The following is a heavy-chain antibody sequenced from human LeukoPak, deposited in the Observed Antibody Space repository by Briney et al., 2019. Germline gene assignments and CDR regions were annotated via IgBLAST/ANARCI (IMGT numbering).Heavy chain of an antibody. D-gene: IGHD3-10*01. J-gene: IGHJ4*02. CDR1: GFTFSSYV. CDR3: TRRGSSD. V-gene: IGHV3-30*04. CDR2: ISYDGSNE. Sequence: GGSLRLSCAASGFTFSSYVMHWVRQAPGKGLEWVAIISYDGSNEYYADSVKGRFTISRDNSKNTLYLQMNSLKTEDTAVYYCTRRGSSDWGRGTLVTVSS.